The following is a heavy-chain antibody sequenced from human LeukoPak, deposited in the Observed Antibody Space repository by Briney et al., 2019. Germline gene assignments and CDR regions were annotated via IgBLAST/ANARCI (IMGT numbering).Heavy chain of an antibody. D-gene: IGHD6-19*01. CDR1: GGSISSYY. CDR3: ARGLPRIAVAGTPTDY. V-gene: IGHV4-59*01. Sequence: KPSETLSLTCTVSGGSISSYYWSWIRQPPGKGLEWIGYIYYSGSTNYNPSLKSRVTISVDTSKNQFSLKLSSVTAEDTAVYYCARGLPRIAVAGTPTDYWGQGTLVTVSS. CDR2: IYYSGST. J-gene: IGHJ4*02.